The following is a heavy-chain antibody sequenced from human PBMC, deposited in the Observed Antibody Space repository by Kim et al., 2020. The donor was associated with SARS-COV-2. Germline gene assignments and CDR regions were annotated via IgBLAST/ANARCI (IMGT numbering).Heavy chain of an antibody. J-gene: IGHJ3*02. D-gene: IGHD2-2*03. CDR1: GGSISSGGYY. CDR2: IYYSGST. CDR3: ARSRMDIVVVPAGVFDAFDI. V-gene: IGHV4-31*03. Sequence: SETLSLTCTVSGGSISSGGYYWSWIRQHPGKGLEWIGYIYYSGSTYYNPSLKSRVTISVDTSKNQFSLKLSSVTAADTAVYYCARSRMDIVVVPAGVFDAFDIWGQWTMVTVSS.